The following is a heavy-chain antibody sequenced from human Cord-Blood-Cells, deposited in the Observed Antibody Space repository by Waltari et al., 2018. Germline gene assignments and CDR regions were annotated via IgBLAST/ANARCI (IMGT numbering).Heavy chain of an antibody. J-gene: IGHJ4*02. CDR1: GGSFSGYY. V-gene: IGHV4-34*01. D-gene: IGHD6-6*01. CDR2: INHSGST. CDR3: ARGFPLVPPSSSSGGYYFDY. Sequence: QVQLQQWGAGLLKPSETLSLTCAVYGGSFSGYYWSWIRQPPGKGLEWIGEINHSGSTNYNPSLKSRVTISVDTSKNQFSLKLSSVTAADTAVYYCARGFPLVPPSSSSGGYYFDYWGQGTLVTVSS.